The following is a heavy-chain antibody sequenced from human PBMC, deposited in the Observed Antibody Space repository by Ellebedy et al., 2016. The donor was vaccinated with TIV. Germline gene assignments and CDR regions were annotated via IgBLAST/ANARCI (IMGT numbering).Heavy chain of an antibody. CDR2: ISTRGDT. CDR3: ASETFNDVDLDMWGVFDL. J-gene: IGHJ3*01. CDR1: GFTVSSNY. V-gene: IGHV3-66*01. Sequence: GGSLRLSCATSGFTVSSNYMSWVRQAPGRGLEWVSVISTRGDTFYADTVKGRFTISRDNSKNTLFLQIKSLRADDTAVYYCASETFNDVDLDMWGVFDLWGQGTMVTVSS. D-gene: IGHD2-2*03.